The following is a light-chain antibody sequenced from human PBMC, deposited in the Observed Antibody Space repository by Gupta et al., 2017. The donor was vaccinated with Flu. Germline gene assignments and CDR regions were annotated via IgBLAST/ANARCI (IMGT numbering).Light chain of an antibody. CDR3: NSRDKIDLHLI. V-gene: IGLV3-19*01. CDR2: GKN. J-gene: IGLJ2*01. Sequence: SELTQDPAVSVALGQPVTITCQGDSIISYYAGWYQQKPGQAPALIIYGKNNRPSGIPDRFSGSRSGDTASLTIAGAQAEDEADYYCNSRDKIDLHLIFGGGTKLIVL. CDR1: SIISYY.